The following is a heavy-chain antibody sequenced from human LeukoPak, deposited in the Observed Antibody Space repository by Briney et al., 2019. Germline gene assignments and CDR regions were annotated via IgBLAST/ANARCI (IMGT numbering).Heavy chain of an antibody. CDR2: IRYDGSNK. CDR3: AKAEAPADAFDI. CDR1: GFTFSSYG. D-gene: IGHD6-6*01. Sequence: PGGSLRLPCAASGFTFSSYGMHWVRQAPGKGLEWVAFIRYDGSNKYYADSVKGRFTISRDNSKNTLYLQMNSLRAEDTAVYYCAKAEAPADAFDIWGQGTMVTVSS. V-gene: IGHV3-30*02. J-gene: IGHJ3*02.